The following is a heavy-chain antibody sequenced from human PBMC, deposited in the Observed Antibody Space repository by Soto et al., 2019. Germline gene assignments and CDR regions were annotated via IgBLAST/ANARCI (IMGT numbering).Heavy chain of an antibody. D-gene: IGHD1-26*01. Sequence: GESLKISCKGSGYSFTSYLIGWVRQMPGKGLEWMGNIYPGDSDTRYSPSFQGQVTISADKSISTAYLQWSSLKASDTAMYYCARASGNYWGDYSMDVWGQGTRVTVSS. J-gene: IGHJ6*01. V-gene: IGHV5-51*01. CDR2: IYPGDSDT. CDR1: GYSFTSYL. CDR3: ARASGNYWGDYSMDV.